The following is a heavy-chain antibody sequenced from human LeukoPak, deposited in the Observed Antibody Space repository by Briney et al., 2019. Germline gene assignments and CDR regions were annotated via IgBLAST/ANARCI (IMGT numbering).Heavy chain of an antibody. Sequence: ASVKVSCKASGYTFTGYYMHWVRQAPGQGLEWMGWINPNSGGTNYAQKFQGRVTMTRDASISTAYMELSRLRSDDTAVYYCARGGQAEFFYFDYWGQGTLVTVSS. V-gene: IGHV1-2*02. CDR1: GYTFTGYY. J-gene: IGHJ4*02. CDR3: ARGGQAEFFYFDY. CDR2: INPNSGGT. D-gene: IGHD1-26*01.